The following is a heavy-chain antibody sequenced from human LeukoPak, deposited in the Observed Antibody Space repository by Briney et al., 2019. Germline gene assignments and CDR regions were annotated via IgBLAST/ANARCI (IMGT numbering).Heavy chain of an antibody. CDR3: AQGSSSWPSLFDY. Sequence: SGGSLRLSCAASGFTFEDYTTHWVRQTPEKGLEWVSLINWDGSSTYYADSVKGRFAISRDNSKNSLYLQMNSLGTEDTALYYCAQGSSSWPSLFDYWGQGTLVTVSS. V-gene: IGHV3-43*01. D-gene: IGHD6-13*01. CDR2: INWDGSST. CDR1: GFTFEDYT. J-gene: IGHJ4*02.